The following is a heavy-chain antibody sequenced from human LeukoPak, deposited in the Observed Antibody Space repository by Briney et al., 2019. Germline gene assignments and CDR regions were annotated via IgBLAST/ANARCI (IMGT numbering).Heavy chain of an antibody. J-gene: IGHJ4*02. V-gene: IGHV1-69*01. CDR1: GGTFSSYA. CDR3: AKVVAGIRCFDS. Sequence: GSSVKVSCKASGGTFSSYAVSWVRQAPGQGLEWMGGIIPIFGTANYAQKFQGRVTITADESTSTAYMELSSLRSEDTAVYYCAKVVAGIRCFDSWGQGTLVTVSS. D-gene: IGHD6-19*01. CDR2: IIPIFGTA.